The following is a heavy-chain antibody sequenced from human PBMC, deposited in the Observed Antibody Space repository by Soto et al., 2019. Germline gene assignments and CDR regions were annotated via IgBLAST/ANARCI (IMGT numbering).Heavy chain of an antibody. CDR1: GGIFSSYA. J-gene: IGHJ2*01. CDR3: AREYSSSSQYLYFDV. CDR2: IIPITGTT. V-gene: IGHV1-69*01. Sequence: QVQLVQSGAEVKKPESSVKVSCKVSGGIFSSYAIGWVRQAPGQGLEWMAGIIPITGTTNRAQKFQGRVTVTTDESTTTVYMELSSLTAEDTAVYYCAREYSSSSQYLYFDVWGRGTLVTVSS. D-gene: IGHD6-6*01.